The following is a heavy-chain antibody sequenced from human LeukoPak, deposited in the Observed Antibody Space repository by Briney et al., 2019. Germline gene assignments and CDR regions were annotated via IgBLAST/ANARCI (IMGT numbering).Heavy chain of an antibody. CDR2: IYYSGST. CDR1: GGSITSSTYY. Sequence: SETLSLTCTVSGGSITSSTYYWGWIRQPPGKGLEWIGSIYYSGSTYYNPSLKSRVTISVDTSKNQFSLRLTSVTAADTAVYYCARHALTYSRGWDYWGQGTLVTVSS. D-gene: IGHD6-19*01. J-gene: IGHJ4*02. CDR3: ARHALTYSRGWDY. V-gene: IGHV4-39*01.